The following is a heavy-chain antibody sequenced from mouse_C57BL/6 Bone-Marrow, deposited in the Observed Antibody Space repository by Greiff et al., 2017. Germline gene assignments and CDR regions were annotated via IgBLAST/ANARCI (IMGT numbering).Heavy chain of an antibody. Sequence: VQLQESGPELVKPGASVKLSCKASGYTFTSYDINWVKQRPGQGLEWIGWIYPRDGSTKYNEKFKGKATLTVDTSSSTAYMELHSLTSEDSAVYFCAGYYGSSSDWYFDVWGTGTTVTVSS. V-gene: IGHV1-85*01. CDR1: GYTFTSYD. D-gene: IGHD1-1*01. J-gene: IGHJ1*03. CDR2: IYPRDGST. CDR3: AGYYGSSSDWYFDV.